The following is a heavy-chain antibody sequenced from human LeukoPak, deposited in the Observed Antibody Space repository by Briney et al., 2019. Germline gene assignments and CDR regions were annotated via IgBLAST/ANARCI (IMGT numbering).Heavy chain of an antibody. V-gene: IGHV5-51*01. J-gene: IGHJ4*02. CDR3: ARGVVVTYPTFDY. CDR1: GYSFTSYW. Sequence: GESLKISCKGSGYSFTSYWIGWVRQVPGKGLELMGIIYPGDSDTRYSPSSQGQVTISADKSISTAYLQWSSLKASDTAMYYCARGVVVTYPTFDYWGQGTLVTVSS. CDR2: IYPGDSDT. D-gene: IGHD3-22*01.